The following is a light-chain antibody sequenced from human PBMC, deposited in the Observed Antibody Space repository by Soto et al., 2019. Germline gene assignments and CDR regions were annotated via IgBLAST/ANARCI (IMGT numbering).Light chain of an antibody. Sequence: EIVLTQSPGTLSLSPGERATLSCRASQSVSSSYLDWYQQKPGQAPRLLIYGASSRATGIPDRFSGSGSGTDFTLTISRLETEDFAVYYCQQYGSSPFTFGPGTKVDIK. V-gene: IGKV3-20*01. CDR1: QSVSSSY. CDR3: QQYGSSPFT. CDR2: GAS. J-gene: IGKJ3*01.